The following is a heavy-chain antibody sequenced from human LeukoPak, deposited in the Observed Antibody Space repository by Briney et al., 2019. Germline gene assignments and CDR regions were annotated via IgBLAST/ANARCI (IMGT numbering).Heavy chain of an antibody. CDR1: GGSISSGSYY. D-gene: IGHD6-13*01. CDR2: IYTSGST. V-gene: IGHV4-61*02. Sequence: SQTLSLTCTVSGGSISSGSYYWSWIRQPAGKGLEWIGRIYTSGSTNYNPSLKSRVTISVDTSKNQFSLKLNSVTPEDTAVYYCARERTRIAAADQYYFDYWGQGTLVTVSS. J-gene: IGHJ4*02. CDR3: ARERTRIAAADQYYFDY.